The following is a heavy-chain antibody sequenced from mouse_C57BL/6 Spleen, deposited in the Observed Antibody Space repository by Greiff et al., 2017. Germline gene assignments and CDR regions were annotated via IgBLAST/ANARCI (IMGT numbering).Heavy chain of an antibody. CDR3: ARSVSLAY. J-gene: IGHJ3*01. Sequence: EVKLQESGGGLVKPGGSLKLSCAASGFTFSSYAMSWVRQTPEKRLEWVATISDGGSYTYYPDNVQGRFTISRDKAKNNLYLQMSHLKSEDTAMYYCARSVSLAYWGQGTLVTVSA. CDR2: ISDGGSYT. V-gene: IGHV5-4*03. CDR1: GFTFSSYA.